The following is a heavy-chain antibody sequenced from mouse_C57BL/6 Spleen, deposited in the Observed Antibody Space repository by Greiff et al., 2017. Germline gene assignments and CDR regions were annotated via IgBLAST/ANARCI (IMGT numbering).Heavy chain of an antibody. CDR1: GYTFTSYW. Sequence: QVQLQQPGAELVRPGSSVKLSCKASGYTFTSYWMHWVKQRPIQGLDWIGNIDPSDSETHYNQKFKDKATLTVDKSSSTAYMQLSSLTSEDSAVYYCASAYYSNYVAMDYWGQGTSVTVSS. CDR2: IDPSDSET. CDR3: ASAYYSNYVAMDY. J-gene: IGHJ4*01. D-gene: IGHD2-5*01. V-gene: IGHV1-52*01.